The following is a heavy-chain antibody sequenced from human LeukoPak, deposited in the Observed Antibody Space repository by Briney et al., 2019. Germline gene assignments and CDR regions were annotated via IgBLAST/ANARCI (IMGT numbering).Heavy chain of an antibody. J-gene: IGHJ4*02. Sequence: SETLSLTCTVSGGSISSYYWSWIRQPPGKGLEWIEYIFYSGSTNYNPSLKSRVTISVDTSKNQFSLKLSSVTAADTAVYYCARGGTMTTVPLWGQGTLVTVSS. V-gene: IGHV4-59*08. CDR1: GGSISSYY. CDR2: IFYSGST. D-gene: IGHD4-17*01. CDR3: ARGGTMTTVPL.